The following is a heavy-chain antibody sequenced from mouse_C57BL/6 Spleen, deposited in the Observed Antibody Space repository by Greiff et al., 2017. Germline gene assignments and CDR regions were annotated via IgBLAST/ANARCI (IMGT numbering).Heavy chain of an antibody. CDR2: ISYDGSN. CDR3: ARMEITTVVATDY. Sequence: VQLKESGPGLVKPSQSLSLTCSVTGYSITSGYYWNWIRQFPGNKLEWMGYISYDGSNNYNPSLKNRISITRDTSKNQFFLKLNSVTTEDTATYYCARMEITTVVATDYWGQGTTLTVSS. J-gene: IGHJ2*01. V-gene: IGHV3-6*01. D-gene: IGHD1-1*01. CDR1: GYSITSGYY.